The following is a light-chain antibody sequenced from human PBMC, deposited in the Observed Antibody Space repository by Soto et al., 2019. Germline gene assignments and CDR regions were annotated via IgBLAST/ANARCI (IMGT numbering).Light chain of an antibody. V-gene: IGKV1-5*01. CDR1: QTLYYW. J-gene: IGKJ1*01. CDR2: DAS. CDR3: QQYTNTNNPWM. Sequence: DLPVTPSPSTPFASVRGRVNIHWWARQTLYYWVAWYQQKTGKAPKLLVYDASTLQSGVATRFSGSGSGTEFTLIISGLQPEDSATYYCQQYTNTNNPWMFGQGTKVEI.